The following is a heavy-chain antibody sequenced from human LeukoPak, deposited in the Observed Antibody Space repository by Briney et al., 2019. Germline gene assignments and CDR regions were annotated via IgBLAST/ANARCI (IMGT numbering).Heavy chain of an antibody. CDR2: INHSGST. V-gene: IGHV4-34*01. D-gene: IGHD5-18*01. CDR1: GGSFSGYY. CDR3: ARAVGRSTDTAMVNYYYYYGMDV. Sequence: SGTLSLTCTVCGGSFSGYYWRYIRQPPGKGLEWIGEINHSGSTNYNPSLKSRVTISVDTSKNQFSLKLSSVTAADTAVYYCARAVGRSTDTAMVNYYYYYGMDVWGQGTTVTVSS. J-gene: IGHJ6*02.